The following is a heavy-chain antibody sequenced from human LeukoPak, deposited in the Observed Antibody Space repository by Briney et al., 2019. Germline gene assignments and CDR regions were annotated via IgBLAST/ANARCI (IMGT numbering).Heavy chain of an antibody. J-gene: IGHJ5*02. V-gene: IGHV4-59*01. CDR3: ARDLGAAEYNWFDP. CDR1: GGSISSYY. D-gene: IGHD6-25*01. CDR2: IYYSGST. Sequence: SETLSLTCTVSGGSISSYYWSWIRQPPGKGLEWIGYIYYSGSTNYNPSLKSRVTISVDTSKNQFSLKLSSVTAADTAVYYCARDLGAAEYNWFDPWGQGTLVTVSS.